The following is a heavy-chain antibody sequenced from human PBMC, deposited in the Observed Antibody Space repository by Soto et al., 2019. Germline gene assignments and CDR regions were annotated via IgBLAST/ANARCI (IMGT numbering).Heavy chain of an antibody. CDR1: GFTFSSYA. D-gene: IGHD2-21*02. CDR2: ISGTGGNT. J-gene: IGHJ4*02. CDR3: AKVPDVNCYYYFDY. Sequence: PGGSLRLSCAGSGFTFSSYAMSWVRQAPAKGLEWVSGISGTGGNTYHADSVKGRVTISRDNSKNTLYLQMNSLRAEDTAVYYWAKVPDVNCYYYFDYWGQGCLVTISS. V-gene: IGHV3-23*01.